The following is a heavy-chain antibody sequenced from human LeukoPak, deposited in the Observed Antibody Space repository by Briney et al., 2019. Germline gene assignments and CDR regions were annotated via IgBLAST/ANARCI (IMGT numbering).Heavy chain of an antibody. CDR2: IYTSGST. V-gene: IGHV4-61*02. CDR1: GGSISSGSYY. J-gene: IGHJ4*02. D-gene: IGHD3-3*01. CDR3: ARGDYDFWSGYSY. Sequence: SETLSLTCTVSGGSISSGSYYWSWIRQPAGKGLEWIGRIYTSGSTNYNPSLKSRVTISVDTSKNQFSLKLSSVTAADTAVYYCARGDYDFWSGYSYWGQGTLFTVSS.